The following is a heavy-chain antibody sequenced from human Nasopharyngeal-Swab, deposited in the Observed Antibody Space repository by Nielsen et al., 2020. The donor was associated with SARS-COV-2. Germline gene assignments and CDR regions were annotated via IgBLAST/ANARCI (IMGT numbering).Heavy chain of an antibody. D-gene: IGHD2-2*01. CDR3: ARGLNPRYCSSTSCKWGGYYYYGMDV. CDR1: GGSFSGYY. J-gene: IGHJ6*02. Sequence: SETLPLTCAVYGGSFSGYYWSWIRQPPGKGLEWIGEINHSGSTNYNPSLKRRVTISVDTSKNQFSLKLSSLTAADTAVYYCARGLNPRYCSSTSCKWGGYYYYGMDVWGQGTTVTVSS. V-gene: IGHV4-34*01. CDR2: INHSGST.